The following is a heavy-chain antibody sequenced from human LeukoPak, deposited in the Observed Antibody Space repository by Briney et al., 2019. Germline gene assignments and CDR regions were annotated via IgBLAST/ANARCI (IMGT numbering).Heavy chain of an antibody. D-gene: IGHD3-10*01. V-gene: IGHV4-34*01. CDR2: IYHSGST. CDR3: ARSIVGGDAFDI. Sequence: SETLSLTCAVYGGSFSGYYWSWIRQPPGKGLEWIGYIYHSGSTYYNPSLKSRVTISVDRSKNQFSLKLSSVTAADTAVYYCARSIVGGDAFDIWGQGTMVTVSS. J-gene: IGHJ3*02. CDR1: GGSFSGYY.